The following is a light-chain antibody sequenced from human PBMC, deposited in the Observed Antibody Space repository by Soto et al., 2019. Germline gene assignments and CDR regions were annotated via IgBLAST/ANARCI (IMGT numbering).Light chain of an antibody. CDR3: QQSYNYPPLT. V-gene: IGKV1-39*01. CDR1: QNIDMY. Sequence: DILLTQSPSSLSASVGDRVTITCRASQNIDMYLSWYQQKPGRAPKLLIYAASTLQSGVPSRFSGSGSGTHFSLTISGLQPEDFATYFCQQSYNYPPLTLGAGTKVDIK. CDR2: AAS. J-gene: IGKJ4*01.